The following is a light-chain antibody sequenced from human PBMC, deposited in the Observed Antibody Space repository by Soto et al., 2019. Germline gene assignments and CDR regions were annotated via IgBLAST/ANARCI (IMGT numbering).Light chain of an antibody. J-gene: IGKJ1*01. CDR2: DAS. Sequence: EVVLTQSPGTLSRSPGEIATLSCRASQSVSSNLAWYQHKPCQPPSLLIYDASTRATGIPARFSGRGSGTDFTLTISGLQSEDFAVYYCQQFHHSPWTFGQGTKVDIK. CDR3: QQFHHSPWT. V-gene: IGKV3-15*01. CDR1: QSVSSN.